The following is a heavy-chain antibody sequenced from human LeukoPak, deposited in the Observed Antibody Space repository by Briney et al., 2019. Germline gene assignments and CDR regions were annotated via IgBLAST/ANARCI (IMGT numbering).Heavy chain of an antibody. D-gene: IGHD3-16*02. CDR2: ISSSGSTI. J-gene: IGHJ4*02. CDR3: ARSMITFGGVIPPPDY. Sequence: GGSLRLSCAASGFTFSDYYMSWIRQAPGKGLEWVSYISSSGSTIYYADSVKGRFTISRDNAKNSLYLQMNSLRAEDTAVYYCARSMITFGGVIPPPDYWGQGTLVTVSS. CDR1: GFTFSDYY. V-gene: IGHV3-11*01.